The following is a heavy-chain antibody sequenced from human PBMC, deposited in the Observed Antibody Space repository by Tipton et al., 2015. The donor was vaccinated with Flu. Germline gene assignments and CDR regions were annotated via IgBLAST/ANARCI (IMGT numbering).Heavy chain of an antibody. Sequence: SLRLSCAASGFTFSSYAMHWVRQAPGKGLEWVAVISYDGSNKYYADSVKGRFTISRDNSKNTLYLQMNSLRAEDTAVYYCARDYSMVLPHYFDYWGQGTLVTVSS. J-gene: IGHJ4*02. CDR3: ARDYSMVLPHYFDY. V-gene: IGHV3-30*04. CDR1: GFTFSSYA. CDR2: ISYDGSNK. D-gene: IGHD2-21*01.